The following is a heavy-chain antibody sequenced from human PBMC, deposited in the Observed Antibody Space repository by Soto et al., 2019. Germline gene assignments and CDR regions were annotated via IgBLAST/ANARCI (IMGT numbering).Heavy chain of an antibody. V-gene: IGHV4-39*01. Sequence: SETLSLTCIVSGGSISSSSYYWGWIRQPPGKGLEWIATIYYSGSTYYNPSLQSRVSISVDTSKNQFSLKLSSVTAADTAEYYCARQNGYSYSYFDYWGQGTLVTVSS. J-gene: IGHJ4*02. D-gene: IGHD5-18*01. CDR1: GGSISSSSYY. CDR2: IYYSGST. CDR3: ARQNGYSYSYFDY.